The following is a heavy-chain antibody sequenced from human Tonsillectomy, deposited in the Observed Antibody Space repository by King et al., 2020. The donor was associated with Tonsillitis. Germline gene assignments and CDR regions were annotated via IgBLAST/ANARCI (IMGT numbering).Heavy chain of an antibody. CDR2: IYWDDDM. V-gene: IGHV2-5*02. CDR3: AYSKQDPYCGGDCYPVDAYAI. Sequence: ITLKESGPTLIKPTQTLTLTCTFSGFSLSASGVSVGWIRQPPGKALEWLALIYWDDDMRYSPSLNSRLTVTRDTSKNQVVLTMTNMDPVDTGTYYCAYSKQDPYCGGDCYPVDAYAIWGQGTKVTVSS. CDR1: GFSLSASGVS. J-gene: IGHJ3*02. D-gene: IGHD2-21*02.